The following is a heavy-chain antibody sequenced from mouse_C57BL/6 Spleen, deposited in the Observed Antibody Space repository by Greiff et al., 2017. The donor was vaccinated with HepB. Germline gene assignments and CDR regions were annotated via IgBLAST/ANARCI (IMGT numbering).Heavy chain of an antibody. CDR1: GFTFSSYA. V-gene: IGHV5-4*03. CDR2: ISDGGSYT. Sequence: EVKLMESGGGLVKPGGSLKLSCAASGFTFSSYAMSWVRQTPEKRLEWVATISDGGSYTYYPDNVKGRITISRDNTKNNLYLQMSHLKSEDTAMYCCARGGCEGPFAYWGQGTLVTVSS. J-gene: IGHJ3*01. CDR3: ARGGCEGPFAY. D-gene: IGHD3-3*01.